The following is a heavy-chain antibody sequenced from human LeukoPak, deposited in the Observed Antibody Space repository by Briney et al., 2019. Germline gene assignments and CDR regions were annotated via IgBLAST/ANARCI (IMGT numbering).Heavy chain of an antibody. D-gene: IGHD3-10*01. CDR3: ARGGFYGSGEDNWFDP. CDR1: GGSISSGGYY. V-gene: IGHV4-31*03. J-gene: IGHJ5*02. Sequence: PSETLSLTCTVSGGSISSGGYYWSWIRQHPGKGLEWIGYIYYSGSTYYNPSLKSRVTISVDTSKNQFSLELSSVTAADTAVYYCARGGFYGSGEDNWFDPWGQGTLVTVSS. CDR2: IYYSGST.